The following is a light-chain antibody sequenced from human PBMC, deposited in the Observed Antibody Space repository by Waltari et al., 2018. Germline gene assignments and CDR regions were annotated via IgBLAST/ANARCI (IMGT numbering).Light chain of an antibody. V-gene: IGKV1-5*03. CDR1: QSISSW. CDR3: QQYNSYLGGT. J-gene: IGKJ1*01. CDR2: KAS. Sequence: DIQMTQSPSTLSASVGDRVTITCRASQSISSWLAWNQQKPGKAPKLLIYKASSLESGVPSRFSGSGSGTEFTLTISSLQPDDFATYYCQQYNSYLGGTFGQGTKVEIK.